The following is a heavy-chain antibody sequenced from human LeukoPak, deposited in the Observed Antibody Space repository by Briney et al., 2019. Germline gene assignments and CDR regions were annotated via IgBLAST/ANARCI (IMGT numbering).Heavy chain of an antibody. CDR3: ARHGSYASRYYFDY. Sequence: KTSETLSLTCAVYGGSFSGYYWSWIRQPPGKGLEWIGEINHSGSTNYNPSLKSRVTISVDTSKNQFSLKLSSVTAADTAVYYCARHGSYASRYYFDYWGQGTLVTVSS. D-gene: IGHD2-2*03. CDR1: GGSFSGYY. V-gene: IGHV4-34*01. J-gene: IGHJ4*02. CDR2: INHSGST.